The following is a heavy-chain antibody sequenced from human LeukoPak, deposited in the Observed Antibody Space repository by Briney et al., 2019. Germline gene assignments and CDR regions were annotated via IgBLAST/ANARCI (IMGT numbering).Heavy chain of an antibody. CDR2: TNWNGGST. D-gene: IGHD3-10*01. J-gene: IGHJ3*02. CDR3: TRDRTYGSGSYYNPDAFDI. V-gene: IGHV3-20*01. Sequence: GGSLRLSCAASGFTFDDYGMSWVRQAPGKGLEWVSGTNWNGGSTGYADSVKGRFTISRDNAKNSLYLQMNSLRAEDTALYHCTRDRTYGSGSYYNPDAFDIWGQGTMVTVSS. CDR1: GFTFDDYG.